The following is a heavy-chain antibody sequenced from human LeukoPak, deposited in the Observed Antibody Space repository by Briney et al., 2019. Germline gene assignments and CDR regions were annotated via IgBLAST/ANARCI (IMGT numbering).Heavy chain of an antibody. Sequence: ASVKVSCKASGYTFTSYGTSWVRQAPGQGLEWMGWISAYNGNTNYAQKLQGRVTMTTDTSTSTAYMELRSLRSDDTAVYYCARALRPLAIFGVVIHDAFDIWGQGTMVTVSS. CDR3: ARALRPLAIFGVVIHDAFDI. CDR2: ISAYNGNT. V-gene: IGHV1-18*01. J-gene: IGHJ3*02. D-gene: IGHD3-3*01. CDR1: GYTFTSYG.